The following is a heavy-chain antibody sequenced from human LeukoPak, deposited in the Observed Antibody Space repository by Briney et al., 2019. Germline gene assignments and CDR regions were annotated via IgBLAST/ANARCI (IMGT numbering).Heavy chain of an antibody. J-gene: IGHJ4*02. D-gene: IGHD3-3*01. CDR2: ISWNSGNI. Sequence: GRSLRLSCAASGFTFDDYAMHWVRRAPGKGLEWVSGISWNSGNIGYADSVKGRFTISRDNAKNSLYLQMNSLRAEDTALYYCAKDRSYSGYYFDYWGQGTLVTVSS. V-gene: IGHV3-9*01. CDR1: GFTFDDYA. CDR3: AKDRSYSGYYFDY.